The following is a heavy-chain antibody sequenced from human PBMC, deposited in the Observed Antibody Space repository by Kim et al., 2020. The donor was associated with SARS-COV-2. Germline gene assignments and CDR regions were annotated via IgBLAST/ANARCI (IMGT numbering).Heavy chain of an antibody. D-gene: IGHD3-22*01. Sequence: GGSLRLSCAASGFTFSSYAMSWVRQAPGKGLEWVSAISGSGGSTYYADSVKGRFTISRDNSKNTLYLQMNSLRAEDTAVYYCATPGYYYDSSGYSAFYYWGQGTLVTVSS. V-gene: IGHV3-23*01. J-gene: IGHJ4*02. CDR3: ATPGYYYDSSGYSAFYY. CDR1: GFTFSSYA. CDR2: ISGSGGST.